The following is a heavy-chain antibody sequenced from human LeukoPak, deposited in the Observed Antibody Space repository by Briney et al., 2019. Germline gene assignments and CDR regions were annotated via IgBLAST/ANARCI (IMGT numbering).Heavy chain of an antibody. CDR2: IYYSGST. CDR1: GGSISSYY. J-gene: IGHJ3*02. CDR3: ARAGVVPAADDAFDI. Sequence: SETLSLTCTVSGGSISSYYWSWIRQPPGKGLEWIGCIYYSGSTNYNPSLKSRVTISVDTSKNQFSLKLSSVTAADTAVYYCARAGVVPAADDAFDIWGQGTMVTVSS. D-gene: IGHD2-2*01. V-gene: IGHV4-59*01.